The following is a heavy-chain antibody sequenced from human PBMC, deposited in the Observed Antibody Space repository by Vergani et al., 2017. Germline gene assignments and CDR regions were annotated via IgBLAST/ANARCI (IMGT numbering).Heavy chain of an antibody. V-gene: IGHV1-2*04. CDR2: INPNSGGT. J-gene: IGHJ5*02. Sequence: QVQLVQSGAEVKKPGASVKVSCKASGYPFTGYYMHWVRQAPGQGLEWMGWINPNSGGTNYAQKFQGWVTMTRDTSSSTAYMGRSRLRSDDAAVYYCASGRIVWASPYNWFDPWGQGTLVTVSS. CDR3: ASGRIVWASPYNWFDP. CDR1: GYPFTGYY. D-gene: IGHD1-26*01.